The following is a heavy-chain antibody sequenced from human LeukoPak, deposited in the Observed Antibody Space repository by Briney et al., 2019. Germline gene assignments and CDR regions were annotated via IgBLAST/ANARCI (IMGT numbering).Heavy chain of an antibody. V-gene: IGHV4-34*01. J-gene: IGHJ4*02. CDR3: ASQTFSGYHDY. CDR2: INHSGSA. CDR1: GGSFSGYY. Sequence: SETLSLTCTVYGGSFSGYYWSWLRQSPGKGLEWLGEINHSGSANYISSLKSRLTISVDTSKNQFSLRLTSVSAADTAMYYCASQTFSGYHDYWGQGTLVTVSS. D-gene: IGHD3-22*01.